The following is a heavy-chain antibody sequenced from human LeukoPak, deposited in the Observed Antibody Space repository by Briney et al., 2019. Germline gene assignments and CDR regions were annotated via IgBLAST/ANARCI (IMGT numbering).Heavy chain of an antibody. J-gene: IGHJ4*02. CDR3: ARGGSGWYVDY. D-gene: IGHD6-19*01. CDR1: GYTFTGYY. Sequence: ASVKVSCKASGYTFTGYYTHWVRQAPGQGLEWMGWINPNSGGTNYAQKVQGRVTMTTDTSTSTAYMELRSLRSDDTALYYCARGGSGWYVDYWGQGTLVTVSS. V-gene: IGHV1-2*02. CDR2: INPNSGGT.